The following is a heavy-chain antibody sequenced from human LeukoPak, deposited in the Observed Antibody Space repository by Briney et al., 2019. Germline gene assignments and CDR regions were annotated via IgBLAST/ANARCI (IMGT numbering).Heavy chain of an antibody. CDR1: GFTFSSYG. Sequence: GGSLRLSCAASGFTFSSYGMHSVRQAPGKGLEWVAFIRYDGSNKYYADSVKGRFTISRDNSKNTLYLQMNSLRAEDTAVYYCATEWEHTMVRGASPFDYWGQGTLVTVSS. V-gene: IGHV3-30*02. D-gene: IGHD3-10*01. J-gene: IGHJ4*02. CDR2: IRYDGSNK. CDR3: ATEWEHTMVRGASPFDY.